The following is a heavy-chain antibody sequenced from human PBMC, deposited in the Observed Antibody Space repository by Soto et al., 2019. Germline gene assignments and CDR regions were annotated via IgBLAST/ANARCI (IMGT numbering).Heavy chain of an antibody. D-gene: IGHD6-13*01. CDR3: ARAPFISWYGPSEY. CDR1: GGSISSSNW. V-gene: IGHV4-4*02. J-gene: IGHJ4*02. CDR2: IYHSGSA. Sequence: QVQLHESDPVLVKPSGTLSLTCAVSGGSISSSNWWTWVRQSPEKGLEWIGEIYHSGSANYNPSLKSRVTISVDRSKNQFFLNLTSVTAADTAVYYCARAPFISWYGPSEYWGQGTLVTVSS.